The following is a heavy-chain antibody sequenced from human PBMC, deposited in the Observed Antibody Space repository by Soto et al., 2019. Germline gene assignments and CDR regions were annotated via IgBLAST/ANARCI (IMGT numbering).Heavy chain of an antibody. J-gene: IGHJ1*01. Sequence: QVQLVESGGGVFQPGRSLRLSCAASGFTFSGYVMHWVRQTPGKGLEWVAVISQDESIKVYADSVKGRFSISRDNSKNTVSLQMNSLRAEDTALYYCAREDDSSGYAGTVQHWGQGTLVSVSS. CDR1: GFTFSGYV. CDR3: AREDDSSGYAGTVQH. D-gene: IGHD3-22*01. V-gene: IGHV3-30-3*01. CDR2: ISQDESIK.